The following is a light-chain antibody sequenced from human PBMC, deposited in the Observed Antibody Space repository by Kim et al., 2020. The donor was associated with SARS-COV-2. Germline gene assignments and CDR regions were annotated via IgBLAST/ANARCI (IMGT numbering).Light chain of an antibody. V-gene: IGKV1-5*03. CDR1: ISSW. Sequence: ISSWLAWYQQKPGKAPKLLIYKASSLESGVPSRFSGSGSGTEFTLTISSLQPDDFATYYCQQYNSYPYTFGQGTKLEIK. J-gene: IGKJ2*01. CDR2: KAS. CDR3: QQYNSYPYT.